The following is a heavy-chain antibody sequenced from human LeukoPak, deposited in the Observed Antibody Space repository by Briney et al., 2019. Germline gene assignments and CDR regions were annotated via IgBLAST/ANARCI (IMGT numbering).Heavy chain of an antibody. V-gene: IGHV4-31*03. CDR3: ATPYCSGISCLDVFNI. CDR2: RYYSGSA. CDR1: GVSISDGRYY. Sequence: PSETLSLTCNISGVSISDGRYYWAWIRQRPGKGLEWLGYRYYSGSAKYNPSLKSRLTISIDTPENQFSLHLNSVTAADTAMYYCATPYCSGISCLDVFNIWGQGEMVTVSS. D-gene: IGHD2-2*01. J-gene: IGHJ3*02.